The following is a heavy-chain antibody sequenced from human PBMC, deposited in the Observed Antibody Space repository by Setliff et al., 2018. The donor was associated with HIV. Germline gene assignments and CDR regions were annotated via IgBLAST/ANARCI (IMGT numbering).Heavy chain of an antibody. Sequence: SETLSLTCTVSGGSISSGSYYWSWIRQPAGQGLEWIGHIHTSGSTKYNPSLKSRVTMSIDTSKNQFSLQLSSVTAADTAVYYCARLPDINSWPFDYWARGTLVTVSS. CDR2: IHTSGST. V-gene: IGHV4-61*09. J-gene: IGHJ4*02. D-gene: IGHD6-13*01. CDR1: GGSISSGSYY. CDR3: ARLPDINSWPFDY.